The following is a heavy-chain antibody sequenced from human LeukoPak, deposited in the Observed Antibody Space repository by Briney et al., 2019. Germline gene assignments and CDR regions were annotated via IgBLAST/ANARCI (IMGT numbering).Heavy chain of an antibody. CDR2: ISAYNGNT. CDR3: ARARKFYYDSSGYDYYYYGMDV. CDR1: GYTFTSYG. Sequence: ASVKVSCKASGYTFTSYGISWVRQAPGQGLEWMGWISAYNGNTNYAQKLQGRVTITRDTSASTAYMELSSLRSEDTAVYYCARARKFYYDSSGYDYYYYGMDVWGQGTTVTVSS. V-gene: IGHV1-18*01. D-gene: IGHD3-22*01. J-gene: IGHJ6*02.